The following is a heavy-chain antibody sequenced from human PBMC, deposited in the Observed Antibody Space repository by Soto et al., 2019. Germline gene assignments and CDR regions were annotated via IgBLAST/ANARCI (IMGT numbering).Heavy chain of an antibody. CDR1: GGSFSGYY. D-gene: IGHD3-16*02. CDR2: INHSGST. Sequence: QVQLQQWGAGLLKPSETLSLTCAVYGGSFSGYYWSWIRQPPGKGLEWIGEINHSGSTNYNPSLKSRVTISVDTSKNQFSLKLSSVTAADTAVYYCASEGLRLGELSPWGQGTLVTVSS. V-gene: IGHV4-34*01. J-gene: IGHJ4*02. CDR3: ASEGLRLGELSP.